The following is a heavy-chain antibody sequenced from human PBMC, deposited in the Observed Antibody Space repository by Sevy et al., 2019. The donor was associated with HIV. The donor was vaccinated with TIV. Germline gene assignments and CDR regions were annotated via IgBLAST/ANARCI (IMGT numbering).Heavy chain of an antibody. V-gene: IGHV1-24*01. CDR2: FDPGDDEK. CDR1: GYTLTELS. D-gene: IGHD3-22*01. CDR3: ATTKDYYDSSGYPFDY. Sequence: ASVKVSCKVSGYTLTELSVHWVRQAPGKGLEWMATFDPGDDEKIYAQKFQGRVTMTEDTSTDTAYMELSSLRSEDTAVYYCATTKDYYDSSGYPFDYWGQGTLVTVSS. J-gene: IGHJ4*02.